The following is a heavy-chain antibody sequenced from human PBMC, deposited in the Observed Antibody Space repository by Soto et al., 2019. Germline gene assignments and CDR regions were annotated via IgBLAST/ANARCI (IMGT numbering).Heavy chain of an antibody. CDR3: ASRATYRTYWDVGYFAP. Sequence: QITLKESGPTLVEPTETLTLTCSFSGFSLTTSGVGVGWLRQAPGKALECLGIIYWDDDKRYNPYLKNRLTISKDTSKIKVVLRMTSMAPVDTATYFCASRATYRTYWDVGYFAPWGQGTLVTVS. V-gene: IGHV2-5*02. CDR2: IYWDDDK. J-gene: IGHJ5*02. CDR1: GFSLTTSGVG. D-gene: IGHD1-1*01.